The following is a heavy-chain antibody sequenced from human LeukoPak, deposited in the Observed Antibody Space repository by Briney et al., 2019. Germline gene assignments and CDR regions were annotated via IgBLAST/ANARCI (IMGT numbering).Heavy chain of an antibody. CDR2: ISSGGNYR. V-gene: IGHV3-11*06. CDR1: GFTFTDYS. D-gene: IGHD5-24*01. Sequence: PGGSLRLSCGASGFTFTDYSMTWVRQAPGKGLEWVSYISSGGNYRYYADSVKGRFTISRDNARNSLYLQMNSLRAEDTAVYYCARGRNAYTFDNWGQGTLVTVSS. CDR3: ARGRNAYTFDN. J-gene: IGHJ4*02.